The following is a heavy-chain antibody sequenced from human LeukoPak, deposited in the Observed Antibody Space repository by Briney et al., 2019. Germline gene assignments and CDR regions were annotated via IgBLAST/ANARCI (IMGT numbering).Heavy chain of an antibody. CDR2: ISGSGSST. D-gene: IGHD4-17*01. CDR3: AKDGQYGDYGEFYFDY. V-gene: IGHV3-23*01. J-gene: IGHJ4*02. CDR1: GFTFSSYA. Sequence: PGGSLRLSCVASGFTFSSYAMNWVRQAPGKGLEWVSTISGSGSSTFYADSVKGRFTLSGDNSKNTLYLQMNSLRAEDTAVYYCAKDGQYGDYGEFYFDYWGQGTLVTVSS.